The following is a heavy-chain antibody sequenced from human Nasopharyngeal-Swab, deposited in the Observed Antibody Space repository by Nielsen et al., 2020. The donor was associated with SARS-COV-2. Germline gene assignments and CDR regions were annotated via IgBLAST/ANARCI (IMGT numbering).Heavy chain of an antibody. D-gene: IGHD4-17*01. Sequence: GGSLRLSCAASGFTFDDYPMHWVRQAPGKGLEWVSGISWNSGTIGYADSVKGRFTISRDNAKNSLYLQMNSLGAEDTALYYCAKLYGDYEDFDYWGQGTLVTVSS. J-gene: IGHJ4*02. CDR2: ISWNSGTI. CDR3: AKLYGDYEDFDY. V-gene: IGHV3-9*01. CDR1: GFTFDDYP.